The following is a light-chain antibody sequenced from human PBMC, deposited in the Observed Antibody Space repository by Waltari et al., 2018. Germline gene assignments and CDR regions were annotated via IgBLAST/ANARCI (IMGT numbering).Light chain of an antibody. CDR3: QQYNNWPPWT. Sequence: EIVMTQSPATLSVSPGERATLSCRASQSVSSNLAWYQQKPGQAPRRRSYGAATRATGIPARFSGSGSGTEFTLNISSLQSEDFAVYYCQQYNNWPPWTFGQGTKVEIK. J-gene: IGKJ1*01. CDR1: QSVSSN. V-gene: IGKV3-15*01. CDR2: GAA.